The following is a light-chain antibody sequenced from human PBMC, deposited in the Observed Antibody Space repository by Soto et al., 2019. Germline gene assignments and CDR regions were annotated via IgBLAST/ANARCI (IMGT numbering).Light chain of an antibody. J-gene: IGLJ1*01. V-gene: IGLV2-14*01. CDR1: SSDVGYNF. CDR2: EVS. CDR3: SSYTRSNTFV. Sequence: QSVLTQPASVSGSPGQSITISCTGTSSDVGYNFVSWFQQHPGKAPKLMIFEVSNRPSGVSNRFSGSKSGNTASLTISGLHAEDEADYYCSSYTRSNTFVFGTGTKLTVL.